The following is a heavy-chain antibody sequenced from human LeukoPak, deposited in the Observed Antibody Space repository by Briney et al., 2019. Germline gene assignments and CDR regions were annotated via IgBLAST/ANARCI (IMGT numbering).Heavy chain of an antibody. Sequence: ASVKVSCKASGYTFTGYYMHWVRLAPGQGLEWMGWITPNSGGTKYAQRFQGRVTMTRDTSISTVYMELSGLRSDDTAVYYCARGFRLSAIEDCFDPWGQGTLVTVSS. CDR1: GYTFTGYY. V-gene: IGHV1-2*02. CDR2: ITPNSGGT. CDR3: ARGFRLSAIEDCFDP. D-gene: IGHD2-2*02. J-gene: IGHJ5*02.